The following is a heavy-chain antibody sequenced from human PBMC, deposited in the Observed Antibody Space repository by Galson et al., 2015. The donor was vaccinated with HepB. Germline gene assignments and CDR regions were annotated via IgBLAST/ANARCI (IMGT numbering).Heavy chain of an antibody. J-gene: IGHJ4*02. V-gene: IGHV3-33*01. CDR2: IWRDGTIK. Sequence: SLRLSCAASGFSFSSYGPHWVRQAPGKGLEWLSVIWRDGTIKYYADSVKGRFTISRDNSKSTLYLQMNSLRTEDTAMYYCATELRHNSGWFALGSWGQGALVTVSS. CDR3: ATELRHNSGWFALGS. CDR1: GFSFSSYG. D-gene: IGHD6-19*01.